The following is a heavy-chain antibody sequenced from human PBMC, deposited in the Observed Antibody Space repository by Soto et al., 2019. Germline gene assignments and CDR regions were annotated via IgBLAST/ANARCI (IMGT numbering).Heavy chain of an antibody. Sequence: GASGKVSCKASGYTFTRYDINCVRQATGQGLEWMGWMNPNSGNTGYAQKFQGRVTMTRNTSISTAYMELSSLRSEDTAVYYCARGCYDFWSGYPRKYYYYYYMAVWGQGTTVPVSS. D-gene: IGHD3-3*01. J-gene: IGHJ6*03. CDR1: GYTFTRYD. V-gene: IGHV1-8*01. CDR3: ARGCYDFWSGYPRKYYYYYYMAV. CDR2: MNPNSGNT.